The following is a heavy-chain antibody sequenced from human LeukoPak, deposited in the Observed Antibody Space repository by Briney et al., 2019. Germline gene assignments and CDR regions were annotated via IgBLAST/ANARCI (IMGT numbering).Heavy chain of an antibody. D-gene: IGHD2-2*01. V-gene: IGHV1-18*01. CDR3: ARGQFQLPV. CDR2: IGAKGDDT. Sequence: ASVKVSCKASGYTFTDFFITWVRRAPGQGLEWMGWIGAKGDDTNYAQKVQGRVTLTTDTSTSTAYMELRDLRSDDTAVYFCARGQFQLPVWGQGTLVTVSS. J-gene: IGHJ4*02. CDR1: GYTFTDFF.